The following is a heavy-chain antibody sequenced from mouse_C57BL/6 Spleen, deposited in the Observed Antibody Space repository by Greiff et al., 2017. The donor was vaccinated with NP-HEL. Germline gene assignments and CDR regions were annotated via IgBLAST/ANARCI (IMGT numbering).Heavy chain of an antibody. CDR1: GYTFTDYN. Sequence: VQLKESGPELVKPGASVKMSCKASGYTFTDYNMHWVKQSHGKSLEWIGYINPNNGGTSYNQKFKGKATLTVNKSSSTAYMELRSLTSEDSAVYYCAPYDYDYFDYWGQGTTLTVSS. V-gene: IGHV1-22*01. D-gene: IGHD2-4*01. CDR3: APYDYDYFDY. CDR2: INPNNGGT. J-gene: IGHJ2*01.